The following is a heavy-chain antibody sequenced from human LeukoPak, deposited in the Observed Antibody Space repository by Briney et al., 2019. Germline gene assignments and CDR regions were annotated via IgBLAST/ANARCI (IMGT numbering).Heavy chain of an antibody. CDR2: INPSGGST. D-gene: IGHD3-10*01. CDR1: GYSFADYY. J-gene: IGHJ4*02. V-gene: IGHV1-46*01. Sequence: ASVKVSCKAPGYSFADYYMHWVRQAPGQGLEWMGIINPSGGSTSYAQKFQGRVTMTRDTSTSTVYMELSSLRSEDTAVYYCARDRSGSPDYWGQGTLVTVSS. CDR3: ARDRSGSPDY.